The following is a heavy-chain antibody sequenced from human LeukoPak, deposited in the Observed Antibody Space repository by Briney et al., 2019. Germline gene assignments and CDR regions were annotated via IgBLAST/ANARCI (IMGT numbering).Heavy chain of an antibody. CDR2: INPNSGGT. V-gene: IGHV1-2*02. Sequence: GASVTVSSTASGYTFTVYYMHWVRQAPGQGLEWMGWINPNSGGTNYAQKFQGRVTMTRDTSISTAYMELSRLRSDDTAVYYCARMKGYDFWSGYYYDYWGQGTLVTVSS. CDR3: ARMKGYDFWSGYYYDY. J-gene: IGHJ4*02. CDR1: GYTFTVYY. D-gene: IGHD3-3*01.